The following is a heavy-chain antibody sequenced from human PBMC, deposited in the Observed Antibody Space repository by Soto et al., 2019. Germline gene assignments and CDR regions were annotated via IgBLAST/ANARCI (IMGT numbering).Heavy chain of an antibody. Sequence: SETLSLTCTVSGGSISSRSYYWGWIRQPPGKGLEWIGSIYYSGSTNYNPSLKSRVAISVDTSKNHFSLKLSSVTAADTAVYYCTTDKTTVNTGFDYWGQGTLVTVSS. D-gene: IGHD4-17*01. CDR3: TTDKTTVNTGFDY. J-gene: IGHJ4*02. V-gene: IGHV4-39*02. CDR2: IYYSGST. CDR1: GGSISSRSYY.